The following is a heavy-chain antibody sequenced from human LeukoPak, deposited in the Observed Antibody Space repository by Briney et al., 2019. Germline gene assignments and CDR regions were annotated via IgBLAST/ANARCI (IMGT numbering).Heavy chain of an antibody. CDR3: ARPGWGSNYYDSSGYYPFDY. V-gene: IGHV1-2*02. CDR1: GYTFTGYY. Sequence: PVAAVKVSCKASGYTFTGYYIHWVRQAPGQGREGVGWINPNSGGTNYAQKFQGRVTMTRDTSISTAYMELSRLRSDDTAVYYCARPGWGSNYYDSSGYYPFDYWGQGTLVTVSS. D-gene: IGHD3-22*01. J-gene: IGHJ4*02. CDR2: INPNSGGT.